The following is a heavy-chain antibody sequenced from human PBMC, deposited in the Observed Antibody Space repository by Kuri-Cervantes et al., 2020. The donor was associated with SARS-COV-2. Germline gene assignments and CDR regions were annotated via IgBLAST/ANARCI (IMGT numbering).Heavy chain of an antibody. CDR3: ARDKRGITMVRGDLNY. Sequence: GGSLRLSCAASGFTFNNYAMHWVRQTPGEGLEWVAITSYDGTSKYYADSVKGRFTISRDNSKNTLYLQMNSLRAEDTAVYYCARDKRGITMVRGDLNYWGQGTPVTVSS. V-gene: IGHV3-30-3*01. CDR1: GFTFNNYA. D-gene: IGHD3-10*01. J-gene: IGHJ4*02. CDR2: TSYDGTSK.